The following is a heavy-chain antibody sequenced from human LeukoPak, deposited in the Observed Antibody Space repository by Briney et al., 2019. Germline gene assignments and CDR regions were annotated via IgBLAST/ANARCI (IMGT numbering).Heavy chain of an antibody. D-gene: IGHD2-2*01. CDR2: IFYSGST. V-gene: IGHV4-39*01. J-gene: IGHJ4*02. CDR1: GGSISSSRYY. Sequence: PSETLSLTCTVSGGSISSSRYYWGWIRQPPGKGLEWIGTIFYSGSTYYNSSLKSRVTISADTSKNQFSLNLSSVTAADTAVYYCARLKEYRLPLYDYWGQGTLVTVSS. CDR3: ARLKEYRLPLYDY.